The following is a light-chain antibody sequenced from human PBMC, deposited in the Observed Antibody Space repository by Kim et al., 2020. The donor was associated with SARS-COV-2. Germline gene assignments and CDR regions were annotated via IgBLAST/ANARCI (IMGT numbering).Light chain of an antibody. CDR2: GAS. J-gene: IGKJ2*01. CDR3: LQDHKSPYT. V-gene: IGKV1-6*01. Sequence: AIQMTQSPSSLSASVGDRVTITCRASQGIGNDVGWYQQKPGKAPKLLIYGASTLESGVPSRFTGRGFGTDFTLTISTLQPEDFAIYYCLQDHKSPYTFGQGTKVDIK. CDR1: QGIGND.